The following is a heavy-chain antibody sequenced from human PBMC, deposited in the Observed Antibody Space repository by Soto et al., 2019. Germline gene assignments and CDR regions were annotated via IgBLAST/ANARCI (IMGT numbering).Heavy chain of an antibody. J-gene: IGHJ6*02. CDR2: INHSGST. Sequence: SETLSLTCAVYGGSFSGYYWSWIRQPPGKGLEWIGEINHSGSTNYNPSLKSRVTISVGTSKNQFSLELSSLRSEDTAVYYCARARFPGAVWGQGTTVTVSS. CDR1: GGSFSGYY. D-gene: IGHD3-10*01. V-gene: IGHV4-34*01. CDR3: ARARFPGAV.